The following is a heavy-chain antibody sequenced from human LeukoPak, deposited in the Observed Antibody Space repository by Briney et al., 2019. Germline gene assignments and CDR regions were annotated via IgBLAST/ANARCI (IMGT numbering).Heavy chain of an antibody. J-gene: IGHJ4*02. CDR2: VYYTGST. CDR1: GDFITAYY. CDR3: ATNTGTAFDY. V-gene: IGHV4-59*01. Sequence: SETLSPTCTVSGDFITAYYWSWIRQPPGKGLEWIGYVYYTGSTEYNPSLRSRVTISLEMSKHQFSLDLTSVTAADTAVYYCATNTGTAFDYWGQGALVTVSS. D-gene: IGHD7-27*01.